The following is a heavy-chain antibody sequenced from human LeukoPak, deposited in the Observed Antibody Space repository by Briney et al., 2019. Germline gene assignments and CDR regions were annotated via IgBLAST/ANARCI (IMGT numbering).Heavy chain of an antibody. Sequence: GGSLRLSCAASGFTFSSYAKSWVRQAPGKGLEWVSAISGSGGSTYYADSVKGRFTISRDNSKNTLYLQMNSLRAEDTAVYYCAKDSGRDGYKFDYWGQGTLVTVSS. CDR3: AKDSGRDGYKFDY. CDR2: ISGSGGST. D-gene: IGHD5-24*01. J-gene: IGHJ4*02. CDR1: GFTFSSYA. V-gene: IGHV3-23*01.